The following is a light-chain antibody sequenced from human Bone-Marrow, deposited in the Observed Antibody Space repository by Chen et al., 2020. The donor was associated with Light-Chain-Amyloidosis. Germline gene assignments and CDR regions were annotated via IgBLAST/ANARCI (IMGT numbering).Light chain of an antibody. CDR1: SSDVGGDNH. V-gene: IGLV2-14*01. CDR2: EVT. Sequence: QSALTQPASVSGSPGQSITISCTGTSSDVGGDNHVSWYQQHPDKAPKLMIYEVTNRPSWVPERFSGSKSDKAASMTLSGLRAEEGADYFCSSYTITNTLGFGSGTRVTVL. CDR3: SSYTITNTLG. J-gene: IGLJ1*01.